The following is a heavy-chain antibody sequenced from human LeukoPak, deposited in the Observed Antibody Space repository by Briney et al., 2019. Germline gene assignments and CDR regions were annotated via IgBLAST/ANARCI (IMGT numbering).Heavy chain of an antibody. V-gene: IGHV1-69*05. CDR1: GGTFSSYA. J-gene: IGHJ5*02. D-gene: IGHD2-2*01. Sequence: SVKVSCKASGGTFSSYAISWVRQAPGQGLEWMGGIIPIFGTANYAQKFQGRVTITTDESTSTAYMELSSLRSEDTAVYYCARDGGYCSSTNCVWFDPWGQGTLVTVSS. CDR3: ARDGGYCSSTNCVWFDP. CDR2: IIPIFGTA.